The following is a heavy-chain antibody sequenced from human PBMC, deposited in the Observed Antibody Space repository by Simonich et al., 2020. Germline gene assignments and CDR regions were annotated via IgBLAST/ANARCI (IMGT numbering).Heavy chain of an antibody. CDR3: ARARTGDYYYYMDV. D-gene: IGHD7-27*01. CDR1: GGSISGYS. CDR2: SYYSGST. J-gene: IGHJ6*03. Sequence: QVQLQESGPGLVKPSETLSLTCTVSGGSISGYSWSWIRQPPGKGQEWIGYSYYSGSTNYNPSLKRRVTISVDTSKNQFSLKLSSVTAADTAVYYCARARTGDYYYYMDVWGKGTTVTVSS. V-gene: IGHV4-59*12.